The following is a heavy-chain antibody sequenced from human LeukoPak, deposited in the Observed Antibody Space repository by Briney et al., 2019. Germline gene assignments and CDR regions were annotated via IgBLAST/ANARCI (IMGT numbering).Heavy chain of an antibody. CDR2: ISASTGNP. D-gene: IGHD2-21*02. J-gene: IGHJ4*02. CDR3: ARISQNTMTALTY. V-gene: IGHV7-4-1*02. CDR1: GYSFTSYG. Sequence: ASVKVSCKASGYSFTSYGVNWVRQAPGQGLEWMGWISASTGNPTYAQGFTGQFVFSLDTSVSTAYLQITSLKAEDTAMYYCARISQNTMTALTYWGQGTLVTVSS.